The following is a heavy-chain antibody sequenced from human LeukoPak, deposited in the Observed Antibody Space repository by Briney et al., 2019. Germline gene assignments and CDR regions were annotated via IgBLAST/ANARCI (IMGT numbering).Heavy chain of an antibody. Sequence: GGSLRLSCAASGFTFSGYALTWVRQAPGKGLEWVSTISDSDDTTFYAESVKGRFTISRDNSKNTLYLQMNSLRAEDTATYHCSRDRSGSYYWGQGILVAVPS. CDR1: GFTFSGYA. CDR2: ISDSDDTT. D-gene: IGHD1-26*01. V-gene: IGHV3-23*01. CDR3: SRDRSGSYY. J-gene: IGHJ4*02.